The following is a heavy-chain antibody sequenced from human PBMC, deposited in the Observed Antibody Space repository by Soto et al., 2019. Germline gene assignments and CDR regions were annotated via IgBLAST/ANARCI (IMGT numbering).Heavy chain of an antibody. J-gene: IGHJ6*02. V-gene: IGHV3-74*01. Sequence: GGSLRLSCAASGFTFSNYWMHWVRQAPGKGLVWVSHINPDGSVTTYADSVKGRFTISRDNAKNTLYLQINSLRVEDTAVYYCIRGIRGGMDVWGQGTTVTVSS. D-gene: IGHD2-21*01. CDR2: INPDGSVT. CDR3: IRGIRGGMDV. CDR1: GFTFSNYW.